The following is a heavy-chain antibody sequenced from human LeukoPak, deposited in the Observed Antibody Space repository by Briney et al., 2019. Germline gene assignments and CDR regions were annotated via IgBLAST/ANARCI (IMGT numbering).Heavy chain of an antibody. Sequence: GGSLRLSCAASGFTFSSYAMSWVRQAPGKGLEWVSGISGSGGSTYYADSVKGRFTVSRDNSKNTLYLQMNSLRAEDTAVYYCAKDQGYSGYGPGGSWGQGTLVTVSS. CDR2: ISGSGGST. D-gene: IGHD5-12*01. J-gene: IGHJ5*02. CDR1: GFTFSSYA. V-gene: IGHV3-23*01. CDR3: AKDQGYSGYGPGGS.